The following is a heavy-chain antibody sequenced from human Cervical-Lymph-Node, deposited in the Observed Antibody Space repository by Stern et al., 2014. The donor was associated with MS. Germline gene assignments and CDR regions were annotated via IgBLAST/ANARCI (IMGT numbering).Heavy chain of an antibody. J-gene: IGHJ5*01. V-gene: IGHV3-7*01. CDR1: GSTFSTSW. CDR2: IKRDGSET. CDR3: TRFLQSGWSDLFDS. D-gene: IGHD6-19*01. Sequence: EVQLVESGGGLVQPGGSQRLSCVASGSTFSTSWMRWVRQAPGKGLEWVANIKRDGSETYYLDSVKGRFTISRDNAKSSLYLKMNSLRAEDTAVYYCTRFLQSGWSDLFDSWGRGTLVTVSS.